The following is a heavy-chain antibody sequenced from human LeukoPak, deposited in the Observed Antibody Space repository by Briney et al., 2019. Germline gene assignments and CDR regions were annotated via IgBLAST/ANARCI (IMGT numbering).Heavy chain of an antibody. CDR3: ASGQSGHPGGNNYYYLYMDV. Sequence: PGGSLRLSCAASGFPSNSYAMHWVRQAPGKGLEWVAVISYDGNNKYHADSVKGRFTISRDNSKNTVYLQMNSLRAEDTAVYYCASGQSGHPGGNNYYYLYMDVWGKGSTVTVSS. J-gene: IGHJ6*03. D-gene: IGHD3-16*01. CDR2: ISYDGNNK. V-gene: IGHV3-30*04. CDR1: GFPSNSYA.